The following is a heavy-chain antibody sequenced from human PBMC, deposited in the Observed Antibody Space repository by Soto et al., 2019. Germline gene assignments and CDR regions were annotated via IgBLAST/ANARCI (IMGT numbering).Heavy chain of an antibody. CDR2: IIPVFGTT. CDR1: VGTLNSYT. Sequence: QVQLVQSGAEVKKPGSSVRVSCNASVGTLNSYTISWVRQAPGPGLEWMGGIIPVFGTTDYAQKFQGRVTITADQSTGTAYLDLFSLRSEDTAIYYCSISNSYGRGDFWGQGTLVTVSS. J-gene: IGHJ4*02. CDR3: SISNSYGRGDF. V-gene: IGHV1-69*01. D-gene: IGHD4-4*01.